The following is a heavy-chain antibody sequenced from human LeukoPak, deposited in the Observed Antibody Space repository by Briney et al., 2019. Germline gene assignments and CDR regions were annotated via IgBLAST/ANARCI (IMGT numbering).Heavy chain of an antibody. D-gene: IGHD2-15*01. J-gene: IGHJ5*02. CDR1: GYTFTGYY. V-gene: IGHV1-2*02. Sequence: ASVKVSCKASGYTFTGYYIHWVRQAPGQGLEWMGWISPNSGGTKYAQSFQGRVTMTRDTSSNTAHMELSRLRSDDKAVYYCARGDCSVNGCHGGNWFDPWGQGTLVTVSS. CDR3: ARGDCSVNGCHGGNWFDP. CDR2: ISPNSGGT.